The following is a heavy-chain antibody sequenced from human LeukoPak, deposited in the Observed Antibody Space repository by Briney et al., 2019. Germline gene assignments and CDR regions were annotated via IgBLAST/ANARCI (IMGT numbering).Heavy chain of an antibody. V-gene: IGHV3-20*04. Sequence: GGSLRLSCAASGFTFDDYGMSWVRQAPGKGLEWVSGINWNGGSTGYADSVKGRFTISRDNAKNSLYLQMNSLRAEDTALYYCARGGITIFGVVQFDYWGQGTLVTVSS. CDR3: ARGGITIFGVVQFDY. D-gene: IGHD3-3*01. J-gene: IGHJ4*02. CDR2: INWNGGST. CDR1: GFTFDDYG.